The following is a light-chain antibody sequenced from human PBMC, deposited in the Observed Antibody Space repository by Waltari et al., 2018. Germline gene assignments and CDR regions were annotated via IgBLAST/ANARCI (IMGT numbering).Light chain of an antibody. CDR3: QQYNNRPPVT. J-gene: IGKJ4*01. V-gene: IGKV3-15*01. CDR2: GAS. Sequence: EIVMTQSPATLSVSPGERATLSCRASQSVSSNLAWYQQKSGQAPGLLIYGASTRATGIPARFSGSGSGTEFTLTISSLQSEDFALYYCQQYNNRPPVTFGGGTKVEIK. CDR1: QSVSSN.